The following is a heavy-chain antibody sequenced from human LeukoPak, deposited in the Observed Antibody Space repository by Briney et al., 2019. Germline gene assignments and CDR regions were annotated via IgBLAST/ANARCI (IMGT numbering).Heavy chain of an antibody. CDR3: AGHQVMGRRDSPFDY. V-gene: IGHV4-39*01. CDR2: IYYSGST. J-gene: IGHJ4*02. Sequence: PSETLSLTCTVSGGSISSSSYYWDWIRQPPGKGLEWIGSIYYSGSTYYSPSLKSRVTISVDTSRNQFSLKLSSVTAADTAVYYCAGHQVMGRRDSPFDYWGQGTLVTVSS. D-gene: IGHD3-16*01. CDR1: GGSISSSSYY.